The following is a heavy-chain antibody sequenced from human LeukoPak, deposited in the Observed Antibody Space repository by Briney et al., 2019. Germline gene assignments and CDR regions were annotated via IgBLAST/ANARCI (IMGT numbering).Heavy chain of an antibody. CDR2: ISGSGGST. CDR3: AKSRGSSTSAYAMDV. D-gene: IGHD2-2*01. V-gene: IGHV3-23*01. CDR1: GFTFSSYA. Sequence: GGSLRLSCAASGFTFSSYAMSWVRQPPGKGLEWVSGISGSGGSTYYADSVKGRFTISGDNSKNTLYLQMNSLRAEDTAVYYWAKSRGSSTSAYAMDVWGQGTTVTVSS. J-gene: IGHJ6*02.